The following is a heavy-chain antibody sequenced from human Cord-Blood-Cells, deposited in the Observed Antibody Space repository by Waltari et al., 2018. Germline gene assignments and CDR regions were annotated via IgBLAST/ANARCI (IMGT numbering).Heavy chain of an antibody. J-gene: IGHJ6*02. Sequence: AEVKKPGESLKISCKGSGYSFTRYWIGWVRQMPGKGLEWMGIIYPGDSDTRYSPSFQGQVTISADKSISTAYLQWSSLKASDTAMYYCARQSPQDDGGNAGGGYYYSMDVGGQGTTVTVSS. V-gene: IGHV5-51*01. D-gene: IGHD4-17*01. CDR1: GYSFTRYW. CDR2: IYPGDSDT. CDR3: ARQSPQDDGGNAGGGYYYSMDV.